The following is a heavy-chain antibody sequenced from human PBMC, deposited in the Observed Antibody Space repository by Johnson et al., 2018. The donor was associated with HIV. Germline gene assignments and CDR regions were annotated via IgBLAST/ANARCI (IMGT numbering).Heavy chain of an antibody. V-gene: IGHV3-30-3*01. J-gene: IGHJ3*02. CDR3: AKDFYSSQPEGAFDI. D-gene: IGHD6-6*01. CDR1: GFTFSSYA. CDR2: ISYDGSNK. Sequence: QVQLVESGGGVVQPGRSLRLSCAASGFTFSSYAMHWVRQAPGQGLEWVAVISYDGSNKYYADSVKGRFTISRDNSKNTLYLQMTSLRAEDPAVYYCAKDFYSSQPEGAFDIWGQGKMVNVSS.